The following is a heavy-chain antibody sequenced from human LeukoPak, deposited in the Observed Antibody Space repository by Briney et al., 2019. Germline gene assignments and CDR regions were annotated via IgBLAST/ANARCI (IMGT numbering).Heavy chain of an antibody. CDR2: IYTSGST. J-gene: IGHJ5*02. V-gene: IGHV4-61*02. Sequence: SETLSLTCTVSGGSISSGSYYWSWIRQPAGKGLEWIGRIYTSGSTNYNPSLKSRVTISVDTSKNQFSLKLSSVTAADTAVYYCARSSVVVAATPRFDPWGQGTLVTVSS. CDR1: GGSISSGSYY. CDR3: ARSSVVVAATPRFDP. D-gene: IGHD2-15*01.